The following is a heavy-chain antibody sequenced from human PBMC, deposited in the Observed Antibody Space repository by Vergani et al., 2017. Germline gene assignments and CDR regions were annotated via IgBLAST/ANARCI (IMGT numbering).Heavy chain of an antibody. V-gene: IGHV4-39*01. CDR1: GGSITSSSYY. Sequence: QLHLQESGPGLVKPSETLCLTCTVSGGSITSSSYYWGWIRQPPGKGLEWIGNIYHSGGAYYNPSLKGRVTISVDTSKNLISLKLNSVTAADTALYYCARXGGSGNFYHLFDSWGQGTLVTVSS. D-gene: IGHD3-10*01. CDR3: ARXGGSGNFYHLFDS. J-gene: IGHJ4*02. CDR2: IYHSGGA.